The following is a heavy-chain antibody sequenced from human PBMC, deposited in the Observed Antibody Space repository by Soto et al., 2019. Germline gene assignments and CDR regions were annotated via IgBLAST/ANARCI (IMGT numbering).Heavy chain of an antibody. CDR2: IYPGDSDT. D-gene: IGHD6-19*01. Sequence: GESLKISCKAFRYSFTDYWIGWVRQMPGKGLEWMGFIYPGDSDTRYSPSFQGQVTISADKSISTAYLQWTSLKASDTAMYYCARSRRGAYSSGWYSPSGYYNYGIDVWGQGTKVTVSS. CDR3: ARSRRGAYSSGWYSPSGYYNYGIDV. J-gene: IGHJ6*02. CDR1: RYSFTDYW. V-gene: IGHV5-51*01.